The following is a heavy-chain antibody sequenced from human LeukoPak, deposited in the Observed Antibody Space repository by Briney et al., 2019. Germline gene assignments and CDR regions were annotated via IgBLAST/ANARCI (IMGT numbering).Heavy chain of an antibody. CDR1: GYTFTSYY. J-gene: IGHJ4*02. D-gene: IGHD3-22*01. Sequence: ASVKVSCKASGYTFTSYYMHWVRQAPGQGLEWMGIINPSGGSTSYAQKFQGRVTMTRDTSTSTAYMELSSLRSEDTAVYYCARDGPAYYYDSSGYYYFDYWGQGTLVTVSS. V-gene: IGHV1-46*01. CDR2: INPSGGST. CDR3: ARDGPAYYYDSSGYYYFDY.